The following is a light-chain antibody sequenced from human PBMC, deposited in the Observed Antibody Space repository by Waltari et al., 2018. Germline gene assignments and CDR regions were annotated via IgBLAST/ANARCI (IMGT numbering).Light chain of an antibody. J-gene: IGLJ3*02. CDR2: DVS. CDR3: SSQSSNNVVL. CDR1: SSDVGSYNS. V-gene: IGLV2-14*03. Sequence: QSALTQPASVSGSPGQSITISCTGISSDVGSYNSVSWYQDHPGQGPKVIIYDVSDRPSGVSARFSGSKSGNAASRTISGLQAEDEADYYCSSQSSNNVVLFGGGTKVTVL.